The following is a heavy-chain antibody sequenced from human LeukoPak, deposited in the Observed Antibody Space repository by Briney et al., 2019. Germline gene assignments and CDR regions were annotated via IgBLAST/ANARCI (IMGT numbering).Heavy chain of an antibody. CDR1: GFTFSSYW. D-gene: IGHD6-19*01. CDR2: IKQDGSEK. V-gene: IGHV3-7*01. J-gene: IGHJ6*03. Sequence: GGSLRLSCAASGFTFSSYWMSWVRQAPGKGLEWVANIKQDGSEKYYVDSVKGRFTISRDNAKNSLYLQMNSLRAEDTAVYYCAKASGSDYYYYMDVWGKGTTVTVSS. CDR3: AKASGSDYYYYMDV.